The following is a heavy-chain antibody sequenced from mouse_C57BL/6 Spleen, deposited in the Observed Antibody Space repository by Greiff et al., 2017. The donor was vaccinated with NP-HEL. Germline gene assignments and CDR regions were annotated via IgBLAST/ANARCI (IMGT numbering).Heavy chain of an antibody. Sequence: QVQLQQPGAELVKPGASVKLFCKASGYTFTSYWMQWVKQRPGQGLEWIGEIDPSDSYTNYNQKFKGKATLTVDTSSSTAYMQLSSLTSEDSAVYYCASRTTVVGGAMDYWGKGTSVTVSS. V-gene: IGHV1-50*01. CDR2: IDPSDSYT. J-gene: IGHJ4*01. D-gene: IGHD1-1*01. CDR1: GYTFTSYW. CDR3: ASRTTVVGGAMDY.